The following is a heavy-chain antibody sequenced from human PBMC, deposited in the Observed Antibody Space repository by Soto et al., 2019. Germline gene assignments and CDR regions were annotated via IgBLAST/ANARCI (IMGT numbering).Heavy chain of an antibody. V-gene: IGHV1-58*01. CDR2: IVVGSGNT. D-gene: IGHD3-3*01. CDR3: AAAYDFWRGYPTLYYGMDV. CDR1: GFTYTSSA. J-gene: IGHJ6*02. Sequence: VKVSCTASGFTYTSSAVQWLRQARGQRLEWIGWIVVGSGNTNYAQKFQERVTITRDMSTSTAYMELSSLRSEDTAVYYCAAAYDFWRGYPTLYYGMDVWGQGTTVTV.